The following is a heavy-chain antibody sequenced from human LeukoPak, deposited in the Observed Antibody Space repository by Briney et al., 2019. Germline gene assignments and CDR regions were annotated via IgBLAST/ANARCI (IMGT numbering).Heavy chain of an antibody. D-gene: IGHD3-10*01. CDR1: GGSISSYY. V-gene: IGHV4-59*01. Sequence: KTSETLSLTCTVSGGSISSYYWSWIRQPPGKGLEWIGYIYYSGSTNYNPSLKSRVTISVDTSKNQFSLKLSSVTAADTAVYYCARVGENKGFGDPGDYYYMDVWGKGTTVTVSS. CDR2: IYYSGST. J-gene: IGHJ6*03. CDR3: ARVGENKGFGDPGDYYYMDV.